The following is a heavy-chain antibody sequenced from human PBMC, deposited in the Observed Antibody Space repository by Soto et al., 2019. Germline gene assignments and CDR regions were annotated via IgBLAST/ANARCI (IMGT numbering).Heavy chain of an antibody. V-gene: IGHV3-11*06. CDR2: ISSSSSYT. D-gene: IGHD3-3*01. CDR3: ARENRITIFAREGMDV. Sequence: PGGSLRLSCAASGFTFSDYYMSWIRQAPGKGLEWVSYISSSSSYTNYADSVKGRFTISRDNAKNSLYLQMNSLRAEDTAVYYCARENRITIFAREGMDVWGQGTTVTGAS. J-gene: IGHJ6*02. CDR1: GFTFSDYY.